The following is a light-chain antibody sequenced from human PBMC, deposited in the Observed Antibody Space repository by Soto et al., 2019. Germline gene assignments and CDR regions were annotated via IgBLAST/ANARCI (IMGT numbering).Light chain of an antibody. J-gene: IGLJ2*01. CDR3: SSFSSITREV. Sequence: QSVLTQPASVSGSPGQSITISCTGTSSDVGGYSYVSWYQQHPGKTPKLMIYEVSNRPSGVSHRFSGSKSGNTASRTISGLQTEDEADYYCSSFSSITREVFGGGTKLTVL. CDR1: SSDVGGYSY. CDR2: EVS. V-gene: IGLV2-14*01.